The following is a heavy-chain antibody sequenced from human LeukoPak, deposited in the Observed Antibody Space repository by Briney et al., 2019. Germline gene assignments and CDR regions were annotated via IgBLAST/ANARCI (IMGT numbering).Heavy chain of an antibody. Sequence: ASVKVSCKASGYTFTSYGIGWVRQAPGQGLEWMGWISAYNGNTNYAQKLQGRATMTTDTSTSTAYMELRSLRSDDTAVYYCARERYYYYGMDVWGQGTTVTVSS. J-gene: IGHJ6*02. CDR3: ARERYYYYGMDV. CDR1: GYTFTSYG. CDR2: ISAYNGNT. V-gene: IGHV1-18*01.